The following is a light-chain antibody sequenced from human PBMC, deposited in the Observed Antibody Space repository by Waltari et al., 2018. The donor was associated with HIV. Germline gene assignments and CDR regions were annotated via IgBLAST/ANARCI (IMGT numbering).Light chain of an antibody. J-gene: IGKJ3*01. V-gene: IGKV1-39*01. Sequence: DIQMTQSPSSLSASVGDSLSITRRASRSIRTYLNWYQQRPGQAPNLVIFAASNLQSGVPPRFSGSGSETDFTLTISSLQPEDFATYFCQQTYITPFTFGPGTTVAIK. CDR2: AAS. CDR1: RSIRTY. CDR3: QQTYITPFT.